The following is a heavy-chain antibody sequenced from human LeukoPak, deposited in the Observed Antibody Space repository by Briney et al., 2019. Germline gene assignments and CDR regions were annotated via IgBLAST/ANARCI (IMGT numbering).Heavy chain of an antibody. Sequence: SETLSLTCAVYGGSFSGYYWTWIRQPPGKGLEWIGEIIDTGSTKYNSSLKSRVTISVDTSKNQFSLKLSSVTAADTAVYYCASSPFTMIVVVDAFDIWGQGTMVTVSS. D-gene: IGHD3-22*01. CDR1: GGSFSGYY. CDR2: IIDTGST. V-gene: IGHV4-34*12. J-gene: IGHJ3*02. CDR3: ASSPFTMIVVVDAFDI.